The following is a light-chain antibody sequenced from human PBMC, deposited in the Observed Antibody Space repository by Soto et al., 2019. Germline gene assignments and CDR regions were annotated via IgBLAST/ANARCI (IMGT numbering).Light chain of an antibody. V-gene: IGKV1-33*01. J-gene: IGKJ2*01. CDR1: QDISNY. CDR3: QQYDNLPPYT. Sequence: DIQMTQSPSSLSASVGDRVTITCQASQDISNYLNWYQQKPGKDPKLLIYDPSNLETGVPSGFSGSGSGTDFTFTISSLQPEDIATYYCQQYDNLPPYTFGQGTKLEIK. CDR2: DPS.